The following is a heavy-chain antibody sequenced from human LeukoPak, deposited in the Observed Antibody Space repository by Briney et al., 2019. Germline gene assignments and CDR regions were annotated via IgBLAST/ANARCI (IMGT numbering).Heavy chain of an antibody. J-gene: IGHJ4*02. CDR2: VIPIFGTA. Sequence: ASVKVSCKASGGTFSSYAINWVRQAPGQGLEWMGEVIPIFGTANYAQKFQGRVTITADKSTSTAYMYLSSLRSEDTAVYYCARVQGDHWNDRDYWGQGTLVTVSS. CDR1: GGTFSSYA. CDR3: ARVQGDHWNDRDY. V-gene: IGHV1-69*06. D-gene: IGHD1-1*01.